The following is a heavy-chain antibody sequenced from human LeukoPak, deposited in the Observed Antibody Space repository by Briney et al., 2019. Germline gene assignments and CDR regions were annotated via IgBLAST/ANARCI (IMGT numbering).Heavy chain of an antibody. CDR1: GYTFTNYG. Sequence: ASVKVSCKASGYTFTNYGIIWVRQAPGRGLEWMGWNSAYNDNTNYAQKFQGRVTMTTDTSTNAAYMELRSLTSDDTAVYYCARTFYDFWSGFSNYDSFHIWGQGTLVTVSS. J-gene: IGHJ3*02. CDR3: ARTFYDFWSGFSNYDSFHI. D-gene: IGHD3-3*01. V-gene: IGHV1-18*01. CDR2: NSAYNDNT.